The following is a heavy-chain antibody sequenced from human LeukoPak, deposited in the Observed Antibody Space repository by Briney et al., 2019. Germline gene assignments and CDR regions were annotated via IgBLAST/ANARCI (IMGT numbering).Heavy chain of an antibody. D-gene: IGHD5-18*01. CDR2: IYTSGST. CDR3: ARVGYSYGRMGFDY. V-gene: IGHV4-61*02. Sequence: ASETLSLTCTVSGGSISSGSYYWRWSRQPAGKGLEWIGRIYTSGSTNDNRSIKSEVTISVDTSKNQFSLKLSSVTAADTAVYYCARVGYSYGRMGFDYWGQGTLVTVSS. J-gene: IGHJ4*02. CDR1: GGSISSGSYY.